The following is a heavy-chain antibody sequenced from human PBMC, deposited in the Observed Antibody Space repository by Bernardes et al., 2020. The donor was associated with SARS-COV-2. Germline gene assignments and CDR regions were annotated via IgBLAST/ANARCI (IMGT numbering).Heavy chain of an antibody. CDR2: VYYSGST. CDR3: ARAKADYSSGWYGPYYYNMDV. CDR1: GGSISSYY. J-gene: IGHJ6*02. Sequence: SLTCTVSGGSISSYYWSWIRQPPGKGLVWIGYVYYSGSTNYNPSLKNRVTISVDTSKNQFSLKLSSVTAADTAVYYCARAKADYSSGWYGPYYYNMDVWGQGTTVTVSS. D-gene: IGHD6-19*01. V-gene: IGHV4-59*01.